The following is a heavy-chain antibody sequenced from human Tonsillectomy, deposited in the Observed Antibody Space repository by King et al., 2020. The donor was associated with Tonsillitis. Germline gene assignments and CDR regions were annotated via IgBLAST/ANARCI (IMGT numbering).Heavy chain of an antibody. J-gene: IGHJ2*01. D-gene: IGHD3-22*01. CDR1: GGSISSYY. CDR3: ARDRFMRAHDSSGYFHWYFDL. Sequence: VQLQESGPGLVKPSETLSLTCTVSGGSISSYYWSWIRQPPGKGLEWMGYIYYSGNTKYNPSLKSRVTMSVDTSKNKFSLTLCSVTAADTAVYYCARDRFMRAHDSSGYFHWYFDLWGRGTLVTVSS. CDR2: IYYSGNT. V-gene: IGHV4-59*01.